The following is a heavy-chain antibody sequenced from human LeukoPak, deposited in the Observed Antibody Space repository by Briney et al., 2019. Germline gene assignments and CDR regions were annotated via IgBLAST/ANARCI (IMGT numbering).Heavy chain of an antibody. Sequence: GGSLRLSCAASGFTFSSYGMHWVRQAPGKGLEWVAFIRYDGSNKYYADSVKGRFTISRDNSKNTLYLQMNSLRAEDTAVYYCAKNMRCDVACMLFVYWGQGTLVTVSS. CDR3: AKNMRCDVACMLFVY. V-gene: IGHV3-30*02. D-gene: IGHD2-8*01. CDR1: GFTFSSYG. CDR2: IRYDGSNK. J-gene: IGHJ4*02.